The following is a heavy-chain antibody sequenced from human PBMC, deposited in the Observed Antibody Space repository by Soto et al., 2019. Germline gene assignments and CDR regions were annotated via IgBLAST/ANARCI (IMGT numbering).Heavy chain of an antibody. CDR1: GGSVSSGDYY. D-gene: IGHD1-26*01. Sequence: QVQLRESGPGLVKPSQTLSLTCSVSGGSVSSGDYYWSWIRQSPGKGLEWIAYIYHSGSTYYSPSLKSRATASINMSRNQFSLRLTSATAADTATYYCAVNSGNYNFDKWGQGTLVTVSS. CDR2: IYHSGST. CDR3: AVNSGNYNFDK. V-gene: IGHV4-30-4*01. J-gene: IGHJ4*02.